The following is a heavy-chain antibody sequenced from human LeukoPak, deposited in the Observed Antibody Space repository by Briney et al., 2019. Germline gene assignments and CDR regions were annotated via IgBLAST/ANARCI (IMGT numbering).Heavy chain of an antibody. CDR1: GFTFSSYG. Sequence: PGGSLRLSCAASGFTFSSYGMHWVRQAPGKGLEWVAVISYDGSNKYYADSVKGRFTISRDNSKNTLYLQMNSLRAEDTAVYYCAKDRGYSYGGFDYWGQGTLVTVSS. J-gene: IGHJ4*02. CDR2: ISYDGSNK. D-gene: IGHD5-18*01. CDR3: AKDRGYSYGGFDY. V-gene: IGHV3-30*18.